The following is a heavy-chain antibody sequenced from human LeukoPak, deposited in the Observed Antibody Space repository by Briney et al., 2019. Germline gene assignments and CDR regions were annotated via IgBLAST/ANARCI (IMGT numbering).Heavy chain of an antibody. Sequence: GGSLRLSCAGSEFTFSSTWMSWVRQAPGKGLEWVANIKKDGSEKNYVDSVKGRFTISRDNAKNSLYLQMNSLRAEDTALYYCARVSDISVAAYFDYWGQGTLVTVSS. CDR1: EFTFSSTW. D-gene: IGHD6-19*01. V-gene: IGHV3-7*03. J-gene: IGHJ4*02. CDR2: IKKDGSEK. CDR3: ARVSDISVAAYFDY.